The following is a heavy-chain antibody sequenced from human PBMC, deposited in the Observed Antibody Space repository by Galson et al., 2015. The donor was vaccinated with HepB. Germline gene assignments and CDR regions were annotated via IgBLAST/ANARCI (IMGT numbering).Heavy chain of an antibody. Sequence: SVKVSCKASGYTFIDYGMNWVRQAPGQGLEWMGWINPNTGNPTYAQGFTGRFVFSSDTSATTAYLQISGLAPDDSAMYSCARAPNGSLDYWGQGTLVTVSS. D-gene: IGHD4/OR15-4a*01. V-gene: IGHV7-4-1*02. CDR2: INPNTGNP. CDR3: ARAPNGSLDY. CDR1: GYTFIDYG. J-gene: IGHJ4*02.